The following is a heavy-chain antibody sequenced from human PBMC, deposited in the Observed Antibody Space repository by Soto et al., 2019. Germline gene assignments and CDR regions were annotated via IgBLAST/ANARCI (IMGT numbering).Heavy chain of an antibody. CDR2: INAGNGNT. V-gene: IGHV1-3*01. CDR3: ARVQDYDSSGYYFAY. CDR1: GYTFTSYA. D-gene: IGHD3-22*01. J-gene: IGHJ4*02. Sequence: QVQLVQSGAEVKKPGASVKVSCKASGYTFTSYAMHWVRQAPGQRLEWMGWINAGNGNTKYSQNFQGRVAITRDTSPSTDYMELSSLRSEHTAVYYCARVQDYDSSGYYFAYWGQGTLVTVSS.